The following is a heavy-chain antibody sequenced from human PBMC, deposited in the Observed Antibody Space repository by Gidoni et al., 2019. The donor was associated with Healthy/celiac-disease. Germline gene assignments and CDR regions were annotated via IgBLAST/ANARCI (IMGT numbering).Heavy chain of an antibody. CDR3: ARGAGYDPYYYYGMDV. V-gene: IGHV4-34*01. Sequence: QVQLQQWGAGLLTPSETLSLTCAVYGGSFSCYYWSWIRQPPGKGREWIGEINHSGSTNYNPSLKSRVTISVDTSKNQFSLKLSSVTAADTAVYYCARGAGYDPYYYYGMDVWGQGTTVTVSS. J-gene: IGHJ6*02. CDR1: GGSFSCYY. CDR2: INHSGST. D-gene: IGHD5-12*01.